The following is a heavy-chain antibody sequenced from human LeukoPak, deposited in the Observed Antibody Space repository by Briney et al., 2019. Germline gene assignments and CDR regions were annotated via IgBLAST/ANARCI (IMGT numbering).Heavy chain of an antibody. D-gene: IGHD5-12*01. Sequence: PGASLRLSCAASGFTFSSYAMSWVRQAPGKGLEWVSAISGSGGSTYYADSVKGRFTISRDNSKNTLYLQMNSLRAEDTAVYYCANLDSGLGAFDIWGQGTMVTVSS. CDR2: ISGSGGST. CDR3: ANLDSGLGAFDI. CDR1: GFTFSSYA. V-gene: IGHV3-23*01. J-gene: IGHJ3*02.